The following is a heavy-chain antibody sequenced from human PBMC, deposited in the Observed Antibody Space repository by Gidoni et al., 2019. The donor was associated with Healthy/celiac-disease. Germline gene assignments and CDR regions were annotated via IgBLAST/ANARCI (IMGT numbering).Heavy chain of an antibody. J-gene: IGHJ4*02. V-gene: IGHV3-9*01. CDR1: GFTFDDYA. CDR2: ISWNSGSI. Sequence: EVQLVESGGGLVQPGRSLRLSCAASGFTFDDYAMHWVRQAPGKGLEWVSGISWNSGSIGYADSVKGRFTISRDNAKNSLYLQMNSRRAEDTALYYCAKDRGSGWDFDYWGQGTLVTVSS. D-gene: IGHD6-19*01. CDR3: AKDRGSGWDFDY.